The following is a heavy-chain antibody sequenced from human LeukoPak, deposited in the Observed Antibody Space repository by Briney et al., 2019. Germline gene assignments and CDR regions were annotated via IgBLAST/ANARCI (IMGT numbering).Heavy chain of an antibody. CDR1: GLTFSSYG. V-gene: IGHV3-33*01. J-gene: IGHJ5*02. CDR2: IWYDGSNK. Sequence: GGSLRLSCAASGLTFSSYGMHWVRQAPGKGLEWVAVIWYDGSNKYYADSVKGRFTISRDNSKNTLYLQMNSLRAEDTAVYYCARAGRAGRWLQSNWFDPWGQGTLVTVSS. CDR3: ARAGRAGRWLQSNWFDP. D-gene: IGHD5-24*01.